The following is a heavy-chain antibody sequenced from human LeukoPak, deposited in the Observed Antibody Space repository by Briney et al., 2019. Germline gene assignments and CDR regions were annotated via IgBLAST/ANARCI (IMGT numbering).Heavy chain of an antibody. CDR2: INHSGST. J-gene: IGHJ4*02. D-gene: IGHD1-7*01. V-gene: IGHV4-34*01. CDR3: ARARFAGTTVDY. Sequence: SETLSLTCAVYGGSFSGYYWSWIRQPPGKGLEWIGEINHSGSTNYNPSLKSRVTISVDTSKNQFSLKLSSVTAADTAVYCCARARFAGTTVDYWGQGTLVTVSS. CDR1: GGSFSGYY.